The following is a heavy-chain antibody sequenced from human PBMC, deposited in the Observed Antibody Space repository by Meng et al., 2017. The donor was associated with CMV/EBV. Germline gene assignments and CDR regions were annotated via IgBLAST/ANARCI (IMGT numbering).Heavy chain of an antibody. CDR3: ARDTLSTVTTVPHYGMDV. D-gene: IGHD4-11*01. J-gene: IGHJ6*02. V-gene: IGHV3-7*01. CDR2: IKVDGSDK. CDR1: GFTFSIYW. Sequence: GESLKISCAASGFTFSIYWMTWVCQAPGKGLEWVANIKVDGSDKYYVDSVKGRFTISRDNAKNSVYLQMNSLRAEDTAVYYCARDTLSTVTTVPHYGMDVWGQGTTVTVSS.